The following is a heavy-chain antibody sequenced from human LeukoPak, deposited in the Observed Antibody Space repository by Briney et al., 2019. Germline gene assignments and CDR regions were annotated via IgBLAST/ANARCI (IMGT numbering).Heavy chain of an antibody. V-gene: IGHV1-24*01. CDR3: ATALGIGDAFDI. D-gene: IGHD7-27*01. CDR1: GYTLTELX. Sequence: GASVXVSCKVSGYTLTELXMHWVRXAPGKGLEWMGGFDPEDGETIYAQKFQGRVTMTEDTSTDTAYMELSSLRSEDTAVYYCATALGIGDAFDIWGQGTMVTVSS. CDR2: FDPEDGET. J-gene: IGHJ3*02.